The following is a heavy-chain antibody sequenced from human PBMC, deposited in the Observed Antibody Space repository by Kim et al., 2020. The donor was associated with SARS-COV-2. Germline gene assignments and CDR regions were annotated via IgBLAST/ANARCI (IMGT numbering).Heavy chain of an antibody. CDR1: GYILSSYW. J-gene: IGHJ4*02. Sequence: GESLKISCMGSGYILSSYWLGWVRQMPGKGLEWMGIIYPGDSDVRYNPSFQGQILISADKSRNTAFLQWSSLKASDTAMYYCVRQYALIRGVVDYWGQGTLVTVSS. V-gene: IGHV5-51*01. CDR3: VRQYALIRGVVDY. D-gene: IGHD3-10*01. CDR2: IYPGDSDV.